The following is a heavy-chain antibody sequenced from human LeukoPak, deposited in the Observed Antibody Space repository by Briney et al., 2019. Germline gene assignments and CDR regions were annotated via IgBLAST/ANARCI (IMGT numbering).Heavy chain of an antibody. CDR1: GYTFSNYG. J-gene: IGHJ4*02. D-gene: IGHD5-12*01. V-gene: IGHV1-18*01. CDR2: ISVYNGQT. CDR3: ARDGFFDY. Sequence: SVKVSCKASGYTFSNYGIGWVRQAPRQGLEWMGWISVYNGQTNYAQKFQGRVTMTADTSTATAYMELRSLRSDDTAVYYCARDGFFDYWGQGTLVTVSS.